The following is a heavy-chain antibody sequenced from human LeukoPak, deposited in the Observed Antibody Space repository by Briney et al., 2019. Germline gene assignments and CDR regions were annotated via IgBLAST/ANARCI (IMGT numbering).Heavy chain of an antibody. J-gene: IGHJ4*02. CDR2: ISCAGSNK. CDR3: AKELGDPDY. Sequence: GRSLRLSCAASGFTFSNYGMHWVRQAPGKGLEWVAVISCAGSNKYYAESVKGRFTISRDNSKSTVYLQMNSLRAEDTAVYYCAKELGDPDYWGQGTLVTVSS. CDR1: GFTFSNYG. V-gene: IGHV3-30*18. D-gene: IGHD1-26*01.